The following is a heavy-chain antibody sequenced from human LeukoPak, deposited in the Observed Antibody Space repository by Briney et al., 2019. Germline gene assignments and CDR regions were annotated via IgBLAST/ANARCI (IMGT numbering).Heavy chain of an antibody. V-gene: IGHV4-59*01. D-gene: IGHD4-23*01. J-gene: IGHJ5*02. CDR3: ARDKAPGGKRWFDP. Sequence: PSETLALTCAVSVVSIRSYYWSWIRDHPGKGLEWIGYLSDVGTNDDNPSHKRRVTISRDTSKNQFSLRLSSVTAADAAEYHCARDKAPGGKRWFDPWGRGALVIVSS. CDR1: VVSIRSYY. CDR2: LSDVGTN.